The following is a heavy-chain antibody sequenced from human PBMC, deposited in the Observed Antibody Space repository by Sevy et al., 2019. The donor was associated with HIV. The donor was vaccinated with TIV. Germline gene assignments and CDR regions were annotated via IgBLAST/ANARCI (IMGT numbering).Heavy chain of an antibody. CDR3: ARDGDTFPGAGPNGYFDL. J-gene: IGHJ2*01. CDR2: IDTTDGF. CDR1: GFSFSRYD. D-gene: IGHD6-19*01. Sequence: GGSLRLSCAASGFSFSRYDMHWVRQAAGGGLEWVSAIDTTDGFYYDDSVKGRLTISRDDAKKFMYLQMDSLRVGDTAVYYCARDGDTFPGAGPNGYFDLWGRGTLVTVSS. V-gene: IGHV3-13*01.